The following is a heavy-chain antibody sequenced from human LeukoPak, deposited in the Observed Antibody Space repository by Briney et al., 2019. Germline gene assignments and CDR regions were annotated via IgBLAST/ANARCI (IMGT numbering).Heavy chain of an antibody. J-gene: IGHJ1*01. V-gene: IGHV3-15*01. D-gene: IGHD3-10*01. CDR2: IKSKTDGGTT. CDR3: TTDRYYYGSGSYYQYFQH. Sequence: GGSLRLSCAASGFTFSSYAMSWVRQAPGKGLEWVGRIKSKTDGGTTDYAAPVKGRFTISRDDSKNTLYLQMNSLKTEDTAVYYCTTDRYYYGSGSYYQYFQHWGQGTLVTVSS. CDR1: GFTFSSYA.